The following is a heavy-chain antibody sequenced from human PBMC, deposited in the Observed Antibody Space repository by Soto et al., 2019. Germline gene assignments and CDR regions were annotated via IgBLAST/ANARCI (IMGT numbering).Heavy chain of an antibody. D-gene: IGHD1-26*01. CDR1: GYTFTGYY. V-gene: IGHV1-2*02. Sequence: ASVKVSCKASGYTFTGYYVHWVRQAPGQGLEWMGWINPNSGDTYLAQRFQGRVTMNRDTSIGTAYMELRGLTSDDTAEYYCAKGGAIVAAGTRVYLYNAMDVWGQGTTVTV. CDR3: AKGGAIVAAGTRVYLYNAMDV. J-gene: IGHJ6*02. CDR2: INPNSGDT.